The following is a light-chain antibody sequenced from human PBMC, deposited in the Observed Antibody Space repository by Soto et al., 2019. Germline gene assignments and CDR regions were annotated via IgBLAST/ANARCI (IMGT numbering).Light chain of an antibody. Sequence: QSALTQPASVSGSPGQSITISCTGSSSDVGGYNHVSWYQQHPGKAPKLMFYEVSNRPSGVSNRFSGSKSGNTASLTISGLQAEDEADYYCSSYTTSTTRIIFGGGTKLTVL. CDR3: SSYTTSTTRII. CDR1: SSDVGGYNH. V-gene: IGLV2-14*01. J-gene: IGLJ2*01. CDR2: EVS.